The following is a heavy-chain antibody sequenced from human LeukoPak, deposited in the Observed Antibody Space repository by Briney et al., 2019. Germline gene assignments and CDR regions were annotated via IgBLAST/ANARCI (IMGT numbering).Heavy chain of an antibody. D-gene: IGHD2-15*01. CDR3: ARGLIAGYCSGGSCQYYYYYGMDV. CDR2: IYSGGST. CDR1: GFTVNSNY. J-gene: IGHJ6*02. Sequence: GGSLRLSCAASGFTVNSNYMSWVRQAPGKGLEWVSVIYSGGSTYYADSVKGRFTISRDNSKNTLYLQMNSLRAEDTAVYYCARGLIAGYCSGGSCQYYYYYGMDVWGQGTTVTVSS. V-gene: IGHV3-66*02.